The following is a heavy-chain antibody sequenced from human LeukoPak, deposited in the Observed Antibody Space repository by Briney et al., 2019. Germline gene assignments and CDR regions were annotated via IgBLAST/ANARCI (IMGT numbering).Heavy chain of an antibody. D-gene: IGHD4-23*01. J-gene: IGHJ5*02. Sequence: SETLSLTCTVSGGSISSYYWSWIRQPAGKGLEWIGRIYTSGSTNYNPSLKSRVTISVDTSKNQFSLKLSSVTAADTAAYYCARPYLRGTVVNNWFDPWGQGTLVTVSS. CDR3: ARPYLRGTVVNNWFDP. CDR2: IYTSGST. V-gene: IGHV4-4*07. CDR1: GGSISSYY.